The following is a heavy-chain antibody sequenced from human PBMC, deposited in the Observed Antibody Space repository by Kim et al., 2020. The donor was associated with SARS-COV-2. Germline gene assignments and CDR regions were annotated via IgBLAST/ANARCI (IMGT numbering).Heavy chain of an antibody. CDR2: INWNGGST. Sequence: GGSLRLSCAASGFTFDDYGMSWVRQAPGKGLEWVSGINWNGGSTGYADSVKGRFTISGDNAKNSLYLQMNSLRAEDTALYHCARAGQYSNYADVGWDNWFDPWGQGTLVTVSS. CDR3: ARAGQYSNYADVGWDNWFDP. D-gene: IGHD4-4*01. CDR1: GFTFDDYG. J-gene: IGHJ5*02. V-gene: IGHV3-20*01.